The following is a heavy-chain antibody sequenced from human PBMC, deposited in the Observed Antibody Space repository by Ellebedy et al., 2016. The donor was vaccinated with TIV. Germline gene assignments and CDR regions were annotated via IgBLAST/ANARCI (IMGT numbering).Heavy chain of an antibody. CDR3: SRMGFEVPSAMLAY. Sequence: GESLKISXAASGFTFSTYWMSWVRLAPGKGLEWVANIKQDGIETHYVDSVKGRFTISRDNAKNSLYLQMNSLRAEDTAVYYCSRMGFEVPSAMLAYWGQGTLVPVSS. V-gene: IGHV3-7*01. D-gene: IGHD2-2*01. J-gene: IGHJ4*02. CDR2: IKQDGIET. CDR1: GFTFSTYW.